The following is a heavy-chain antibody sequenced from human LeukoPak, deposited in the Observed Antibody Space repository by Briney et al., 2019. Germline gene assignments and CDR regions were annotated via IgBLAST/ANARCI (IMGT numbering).Heavy chain of an antibody. CDR3: ATGRGSGWYGVVYFDY. CDR1: GYTLTELS. J-gene: IGHJ4*02. Sequence: ASVKVSCKVSGYTLTELSMHWVRQAPGKGLEWMGGFDPEDGETIYAQKFQGRVTMTEDTSTDTAYMELSSLRSEDTAVYYCATGRGSGWYGVVYFDYWGQGTLVTVSS. V-gene: IGHV1-24*01. CDR2: FDPEDGET. D-gene: IGHD6-19*01.